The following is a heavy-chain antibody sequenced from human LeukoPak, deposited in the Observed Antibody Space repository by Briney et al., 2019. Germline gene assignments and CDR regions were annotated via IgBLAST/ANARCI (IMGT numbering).Heavy chain of an antibody. J-gene: IGHJ6*03. CDR3: ARRAEYYMDV. CDR1: GGSISSYY. D-gene: IGHD1-14*01. V-gene: IGHV4-59*12. CDR2: IYYSGST. Sequence: SETLSLTCTVSGGSISSYYWSWVRQPPGKGLEWIGYIYYSGSTKYNPSLKSRVTISVDTSKNKFSLKLSSVTAADTAVYYCARRAEYYMDVWGKGTTVTVSS.